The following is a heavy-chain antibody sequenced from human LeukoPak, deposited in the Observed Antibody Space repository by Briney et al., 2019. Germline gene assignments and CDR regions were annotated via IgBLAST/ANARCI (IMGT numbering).Heavy chain of an antibody. CDR1: GGSISSYY. CDR3: ASNYGSGTVFDY. J-gene: IGHJ4*02. CDR2: IYYSGST. V-gene: IGHV4-59*01. Sequence: SETLSLTCTVSGGSISSYYWSSIRQPPGKGLEWIGYIYYSGSTNYNPSLKSRVTISVDTSKSQFSLKLSSVSAADTAVYYCASNYGSGTVFDYWGQGTLVTVSS. D-gene: IGHD3-10*01.